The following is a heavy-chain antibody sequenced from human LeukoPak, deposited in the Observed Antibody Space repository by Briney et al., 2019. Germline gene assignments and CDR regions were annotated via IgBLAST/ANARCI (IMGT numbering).Heavy chain of an antibody. J-gene: IGHJ1*01. CDR2: IKSDGST. V-gene: IGHV3-74*01. D-gene: IGHD3-3*01. CDR3: ARAPSKIGGYYPEYFRH. Sequence: GGSLRLSCAASGFTFSTYWMHWVRHAPGKGLVWVSRIKSDGSTNYADSVKGRFTISRDNAKNTLSLQMNSLRPEDTGVYYCARAPSKIGGYYPEYFRHWGQGTLVTVSS. CDR1: GFTFSTYW.